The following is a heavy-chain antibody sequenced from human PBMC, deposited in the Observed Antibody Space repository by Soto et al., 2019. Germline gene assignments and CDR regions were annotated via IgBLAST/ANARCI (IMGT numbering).Heavy chain of an antibody. J-gene: IGHJ4*02. D-gene: IGHD3-3*01. CDR1: GFTFSSYG. CDR2: IWYDGSNK. Sequence: VQLVESGGGVVQPGRSLRLSCAASGFTFSSYGMHWVRQAPGQGLEWVAVIWYDGSNKYYADSVKGRFTISRDNSKNTLYLQMNSLRAEDTAVYYCAREGFSIFGVVVAFDYWGQGTLVTVSS. CDR3: AREGFSIFGVVVAFDY. V-gene: IGHV3-33*01.